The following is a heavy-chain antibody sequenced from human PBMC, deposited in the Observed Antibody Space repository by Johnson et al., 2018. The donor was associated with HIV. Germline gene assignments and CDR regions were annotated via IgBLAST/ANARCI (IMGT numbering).Heavy chain of an antibody. Sequence: VQLVESGGGLIQPGGSLRLSCAASGFTVSSNYMSWVRQAPGKGLEWVSVIYSGGSTYYADSVKGRFTISRDNSQNTLYLQMNSLRAEDTAVYYCAKTAAADAFDIWGQGTMVTVSS. CDR1: GFTVSSNY. V-gene: IGHV3-66*03. J-gene: IGHJ3*02. D-gene: IGHD2-2*01. CDR3: AKTAAADAFDI. CDR2: IYSGGST.